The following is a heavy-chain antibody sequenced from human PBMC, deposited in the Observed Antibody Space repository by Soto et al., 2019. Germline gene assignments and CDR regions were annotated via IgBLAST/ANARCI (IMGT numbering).Heavy chain of an antibody. CDR1: GFTFSSYA. CDR3: ARALTGRGSVWYFDL. CDR2: ISGSGGST. J-gene: IGHJ2*01. Sequence: EVQLLESGGGLVQPGGSLRLSCAASGFTFSSYAMSWVRQAPGKGLEWVSAISGSGGSTYYADSVKGRFTISRDNSKNTLYLQMNSLRAEDTAVYYCARALTGRGSVWYFDLWGRGTLVTVSS. V-gene: IGHV3-23*01. D-gene: IGHD3-10*01.